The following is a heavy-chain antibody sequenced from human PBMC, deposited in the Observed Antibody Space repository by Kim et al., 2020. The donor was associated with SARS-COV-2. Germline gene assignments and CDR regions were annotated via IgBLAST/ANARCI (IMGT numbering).Heavy chain of an antibody. D-gene: IGHD6-19*01. CDR3: ARDPRIAVAGTHYYYYGMDV. J-gene: IGHJ6*02. CDR1: GYTFTSYG. CDR2: ISAYNGNT. Sequence: ASVKVSCKASGYTFTSYGISWVRQAPGQGLEWMGWISAYNGNTNYAQKLQGRVTMTTDTSTSTAYMELRSLRSDDTAVYYCARDPRIAVAGTHYYYYGMDVWGQGTTVTVSS. V-gene: IGHV1-18*01.